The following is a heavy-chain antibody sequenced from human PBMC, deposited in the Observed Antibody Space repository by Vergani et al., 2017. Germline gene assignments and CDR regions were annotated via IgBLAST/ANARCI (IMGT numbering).Heavy chain of an antibody. V-gene: IGHV3-15*01. CDR3: TPPTEGELRYYFDY. CDR1: GFTFSIAW. J-gene: IGHJ4*02. CDR2: IRPQTDGETT. D-gene: IGHD3-9*01. Sequence: EVQPVESGGGLVKPGGSLRPACTTSGFTFSIAWMSWVRQAPGKGLEWVARIRPQTDGETTYYAAPVKGRFTISRDDSKNTLYLQMNSLTTEDTAVYYCTPPTEGELRYYFDYWGQGTLFTVSS.